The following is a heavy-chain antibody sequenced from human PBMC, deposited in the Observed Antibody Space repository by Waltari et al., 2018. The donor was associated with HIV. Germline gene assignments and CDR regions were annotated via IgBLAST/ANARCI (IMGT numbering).Heavy chain of an antibody. Sequence: EVQLVQSGAEVKKPGEYLQISCKGAGYSVTSHWIGSVRPMPGKGLEWMGLIYPGDSDTRYSPYFQGQVTISADKSISTAHLQWNSLKASDTAMYYCARLPPPGGSSPWGDYYYGMDVWGQGTTVTVSS. D-gene: IGHD3-16*01. J-gene: IGHJ6*02. CDR2: IYPGDSDT. CDR3: ARLPPPGGSSPWGDYYYGMDV. CDR1: GYSVTSHW. V-gene: IGHV5-51*03.